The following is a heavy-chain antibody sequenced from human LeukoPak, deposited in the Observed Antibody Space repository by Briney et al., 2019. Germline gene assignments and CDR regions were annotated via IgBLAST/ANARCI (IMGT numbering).Heavy chain of an antibody. D-gene: IGHD4-17*01. J-gene: IGHJ4*02. CDR1: GFTFSSYE. CDR3: TRLDGDYRGY. V-gene: IGHV3-73*01. Sequence: PGGSLRLSCAASGFTFSSYEMNWVRQAPGKGLEWVGRIRSKAHSYATVYAASVKGRFTISRDDSKNTAYLQMNSLKTEDTAVYYCTRLDGDYRGYWGQGTLVTVSS. CDR2: IRSKAHSYAT.